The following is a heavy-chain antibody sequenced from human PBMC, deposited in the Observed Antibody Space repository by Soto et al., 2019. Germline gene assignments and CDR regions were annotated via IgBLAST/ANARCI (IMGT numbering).Heavy chain of an antibody. CDR3: ARCSANSCYSYGVDV. CDR1: GFTFSSYA. V-gene: IGHV3-48*02. J-gene: IGHJ6*02. D-gene: IGHD2-15*01. Sequence: GGSLRLSCAASGFTFSSYAMSWVRQAPGKGLEWVSYISDRGDTIYYAGSVKGRFTISRDNAKNSLYLQMNSLRDEDTAVYYCARCSANSCYSYGVDVWGQGTTVTVSS. CDR2: ISDRGDTI.